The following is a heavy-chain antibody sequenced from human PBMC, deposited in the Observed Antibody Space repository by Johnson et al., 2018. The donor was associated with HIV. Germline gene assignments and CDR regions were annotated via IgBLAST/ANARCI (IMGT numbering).Heavy chain of an antibody. CDR3: ATGSPTVTTNAFDI. Sequence: VQLVESGGGVVQPGRSLRLSCAASGFTFSSYAMHWVRQAPGKGLEWVAVISYDGSNKYYADSVKGRFPISRDNSKNTLYLQMNSLRAEDTAVYYCATGSPTVTTNAFDIWGQGTMVTVSS. CDR1: GFTFSSYA. V-gene: IGHV3-30*04. CDR2: ISYDGSNK. J-gene: IGHJ3*02. D-gene: IGHD4-17*01.